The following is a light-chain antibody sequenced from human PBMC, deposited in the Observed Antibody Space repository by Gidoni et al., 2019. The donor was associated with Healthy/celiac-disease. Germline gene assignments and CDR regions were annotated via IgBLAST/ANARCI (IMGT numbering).Light chain of an antibody. CDR3: QQYNNWPYT. J-gene: IGKJ2*01. Sequence: EIVMTQSPATLSVSPGDRATLSCRASQSVSSNLAWYQQNPGQAPRLLIYGASNRATGIPARFSGSGSGTEFTLTISSLQSEDFAVYYCQQYNNWPYTFGQGTKLEIK. V-gene: IGKV3-15*01. CDR2: GAS. CDR1: QSVSSN.